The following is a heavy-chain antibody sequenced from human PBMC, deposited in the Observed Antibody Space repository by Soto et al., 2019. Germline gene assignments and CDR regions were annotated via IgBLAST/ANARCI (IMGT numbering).Heavy chain of an antibody. CDR2: CSSSSSDT. D-gene: IGHD6-6*01. CDR3: ARDGLYSSSSGSDY. Sequence: LRLSCAASAFTSSDYYMRWIRQAPGKGLEWVSYCSSSSSDTNDADSEKGRFTSCRDNAKDTLYQKMYILIAEDTAVYYCARDGLYSSSSGSDYWGQGTLVTVSS. CDR1: AFTSSDYY. V-gene: IGHV3-11*06. J-gene: IGHJ4*02.